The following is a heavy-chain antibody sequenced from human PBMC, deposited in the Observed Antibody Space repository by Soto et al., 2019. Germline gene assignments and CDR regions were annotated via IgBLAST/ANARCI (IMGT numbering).Heavy chain of an antibody. V-gene: IGHV4-59*01. CDR2: IYYSGST. CDR3: ARSGYDRDKNYYYGMDV. J-gene: IGHJ6*02. CDR1: GGSISSYY. D-gene: IGHD5-12*01. Sequence: SETLSLTCTVSGGSISSYYWSWIRQPPGKGLEWIGYIYYSGSTNYNPSLKSRVTISVDTSKNQFSLKLSSVTAADTAVYYCARSGYDRDKNYYYGMDVWGQGTTVTVSS.